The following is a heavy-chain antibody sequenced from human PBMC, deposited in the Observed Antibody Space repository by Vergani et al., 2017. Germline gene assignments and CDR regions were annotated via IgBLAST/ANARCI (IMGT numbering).Heavy chain of an antibody. Sequence: QVQLQESGPGLVKPSETLSLTCTVSGYSISSSSYYWGWIRQPPGKGLEWIGSIYYSGSTYYNPSLKSRVTISVDTSKNQFSLKLSSVTAADTAVYYCARVPPIGRYFDWPYFDYWGQGTLVTVSS. CDR3: ARVPPIGRYFDWPYFDY. CDR1: GYSISSSSYY. CDR2: IYYSGST. V-gene: IGHV4-39*01. J-gene: IGHJ4*02. D-gene: IGHD3-9*01.